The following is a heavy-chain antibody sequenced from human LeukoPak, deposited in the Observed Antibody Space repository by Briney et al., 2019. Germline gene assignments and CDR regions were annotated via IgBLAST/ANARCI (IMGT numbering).Heavy chain of an antibody. J-gene: IGHJ6*02. Sequence: ASVTVSCKASGYTFTSYGISWVRQAPGQGVEWMGWISAYNGNTNYAQKLQGRVTMTTDTSTSTAYMELRSLRSDDTAVYYCARNRGDGITIFGVAPRYYYGMDVWGQGTTVTVSS. D-gene: IGHD3-3*01. V-gene: IGHV1-18*01. CDR1: GYTFTSYG. CDR3: ARNRGDGITIFGVAPRYYYGMDV. CDR2: ISAYNGNT.